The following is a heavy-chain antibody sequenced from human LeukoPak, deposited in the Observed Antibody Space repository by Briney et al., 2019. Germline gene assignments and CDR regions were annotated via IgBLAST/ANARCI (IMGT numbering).Heavy chain of an antibody. Sequence: SETLSLTCTVSGGSISSYYWSWIRQPPGKGLEWIGYIYYSGSTNYNPSLKSRVTISVDTSKNQFSLKLSSVTAADTAVYYCARGGYSYGYGKLVAFDIWGQGTMVTVSS. CDR3: ARGGYSYGYGKLVAFDI. CDR2: IYYSGST. CDR1: GGSISSYY. V-gene: IGHV4-59*08. D-gene: IGHD5-18*01. J-gene: IGHJ3*02.